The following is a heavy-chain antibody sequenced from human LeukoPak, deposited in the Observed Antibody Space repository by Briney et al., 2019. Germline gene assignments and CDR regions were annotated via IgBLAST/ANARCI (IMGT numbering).Heavy chain of an antibody. CDR2: VKSDGSST. CDR3: ATMVGPPAFDI. J-gene: IGHJ3*02. Sequence: GGTLRLSCVASGFTFTNYWMDWVRQAPGKGLVWVSAVKSDGSSTFYADSVKGRFTISRDNAKNTLFLQMNSLRAEDTAVYYCATMVGPPAFDIWGQGTMVTVSS. CDR1: GFTFTNYW. D-gene: IGHD4/OR15-4a*01. V-gene: IGHV3-74*01.